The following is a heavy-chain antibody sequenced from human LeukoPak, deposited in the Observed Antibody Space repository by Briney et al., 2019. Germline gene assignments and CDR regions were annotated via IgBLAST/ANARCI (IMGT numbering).Heavy chain of an antibody. CDR1: GYTFTSYG. V-gene: IGHV1-18*01. CDR3: ARADTATGWFDP. CDR2: ISAYNGNT. J-gene: IGHJ5*02. Sequence: ASVKVSCKASGYTFTSYGISWVRQAPGQGLEWMGWISAYNGNTNYAQKLQGRVTMTTDTSTSTAYMELRSPRSDDTAVYYCARADTATGWFDPWGQGTLVTVSS. D-gene: IGHD5-18*01.